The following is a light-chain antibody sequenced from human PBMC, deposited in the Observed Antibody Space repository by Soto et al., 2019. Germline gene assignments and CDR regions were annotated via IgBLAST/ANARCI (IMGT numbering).Light chain of an antibody. Sequence: QSVLTQPRSVSGSPGQSVTISCTGASSDIGDYNFVSWYQQHPGKAPKLIIYDVNKRPSGVPDRFSGSKSGNTASLTISGLQAEDEADYHCCSYAGSYMHFIFGGGTKLTVL. CDR1: SSDIGDYNF. V-gene: IGLV2-11*01. J-gene: IGLJ2*01. CDR2: DVN. CDR3: CSYAGSYMHFI.